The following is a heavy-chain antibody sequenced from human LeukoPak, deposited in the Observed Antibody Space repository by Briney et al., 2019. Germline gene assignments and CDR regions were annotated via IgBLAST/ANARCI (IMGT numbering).Heavy chain of an antibody. J-gene: IGHJ3*02. CDR1: GFTFSSYS. V-gene: IGHV3-21*01. D-gene: IGHD3-22*01. Sequence: GGSLRLSCAASGFTFSSYSMNWVRQAPGKALEWVSSISSSSSYIYYADSVKGRFTISRDNAKNSLYLQMNSLRAEDTAVYYCARIYDSSGFAAPSDAFDIWGQGTMVTVSS. CDR2: ISSSSSYI. CDR3: ARIYDSSGFAAPSDAFDI.